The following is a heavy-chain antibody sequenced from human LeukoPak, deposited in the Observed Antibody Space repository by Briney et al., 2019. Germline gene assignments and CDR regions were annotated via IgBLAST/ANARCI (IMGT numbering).Heavy chain of an antibody. V-gene: IGHV4-59*01. D-gene: IGHD3-3*01. J-gene: IGHJ3*02. CDR3: ARGLYYDFILYAFGI. CDR2: IYYSGST. Sequence: SETLSLTCTVSGGSINSYYWSWIRQPPGKGLEWIGYIYYSGSTNYNPSLKSRVTISVDTSKNQFSLKLSSVTAADTAVYYCARGLYYDFILYAFGIWGQGTMVTVSS. CDR1: GGSINSYY.